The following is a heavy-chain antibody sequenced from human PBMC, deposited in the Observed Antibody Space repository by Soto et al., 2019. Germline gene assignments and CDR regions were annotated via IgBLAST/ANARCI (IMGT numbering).Heavy chain of an antibody. V-gene: IGHV3-15*01. Sequence: EVQLVESGGGLVKPGGSLRLSCAASGFTFSNAWMSWVRQAPGKGLEWVGRIKSKTDGGTTDYAAPVKGRFTISRDDSKNTLYLQMNSLKTEDTAVYYCTSDQYHGGRGYWGQGTLVTVSS. J-gene: IGHJ4*02. CDR3: TSDQYHGGRGY. CDR1: GFTFSNAW. D-gene: IGHD1-26*01. CDR2: IKSKTDGGTT.